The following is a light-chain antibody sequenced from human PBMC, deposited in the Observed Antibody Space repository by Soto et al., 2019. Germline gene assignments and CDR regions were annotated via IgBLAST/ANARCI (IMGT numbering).Light chain of an antibody. V-gene: IGKV1-8*01. CDR3: QQYYSYPRT. CDR2: AAS. CDR1: QGISSY. Sequence: AIRMTQSPSSFSASTGDRVTITCRASQGISSYLAWYKQKPGKAPKLLIYAASTLQSGVPARFSGSGSGTDFTLTISSLQSEDFATYYCQQYYSYPRTFGQGTKVEIK. J-gene: IGKJ1*01.